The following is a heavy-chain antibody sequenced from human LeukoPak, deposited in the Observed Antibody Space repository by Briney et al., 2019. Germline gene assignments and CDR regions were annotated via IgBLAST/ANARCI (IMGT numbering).Heavy chain of an antibody. CDR2: INPNSGGT. CDR3: ARVQLLLFGEYHAFDI. CDR1: GYTFTGYY. Sequence: ASVKVSCKASGYTFTGYYMHWVRQAPGQGLEWMGWINPNSGGTNYAQKFQGRVTMTRDTSISTAYMELSRLRSDDTAVYYCARVQLLLFGEYHAFDIWGQGTMVTVSS. J-gene: IGHJ3*02. D-gene: IGHD3-10*01. V-gene: IGHV1-2*02.